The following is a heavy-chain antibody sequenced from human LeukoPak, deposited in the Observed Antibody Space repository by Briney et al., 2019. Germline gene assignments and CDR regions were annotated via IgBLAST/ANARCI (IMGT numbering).Heavy chain of an antibody. V-gene: IGHV4-59*08. Sequence: SETLSLTCTVSGGSIGTYYWSWVRQSPGTGLEWIGYIYVTGTRYNPYLQSRVTISVDRSRNKFFLKMTSVTAADTAVYYCARHIGGGIEDMDVWGRGTKVTVSS. CDR3: ARHIGGGIEDMDV. CDR1: GGSIGTYY. J-gene: IGHJ6*03. D-gene: IGHD3-16*02. CDR2: IYVTGT.